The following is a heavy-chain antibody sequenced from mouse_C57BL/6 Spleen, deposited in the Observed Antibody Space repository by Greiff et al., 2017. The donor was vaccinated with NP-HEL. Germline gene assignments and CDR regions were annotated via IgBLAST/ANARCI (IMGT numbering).Heavy chain of an antibody. CDR3: AKDYGSSSCAMDY. J-gene: IGHJ4*01. Sequence: EVMLVESGAELVKPGASVKLSCTASGFNIKAYYMHWVKQRTEQGLEWIGRIDPEDGETKYAPKFQGKAPITADTSSNTAYLQLSSLTSEDTAVYYCAKDYGSSSCAMDYWGQGTSVTVSS. CDR1: GFNIKAYY. D-gene: IGHD1-1*01. V-gene: IGHV14-2*01. CDR2: IDPEDGET.